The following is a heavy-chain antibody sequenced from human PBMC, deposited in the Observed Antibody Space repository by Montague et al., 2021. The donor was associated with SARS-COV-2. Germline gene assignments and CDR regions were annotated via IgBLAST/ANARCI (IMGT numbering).Heavy chain of an antibody. CDR2: IYHSGTT. CDR1: GFSIGSGDY. CDR3: VSEKAGGLRNVFDI. J-gene: IGHJ3*02. Sequence: SETLSLTCTVSGFSIGSGDYWGWIRQPPGKGLEWIGSIYHSGTTXXNPXXXSRLTMSIDTSTNQFSLRLTSVTAADTAVFFCVSEKAGGLRNVFDIWGQGTTVTVSS. V-gene: IGHV4-38-2*02.